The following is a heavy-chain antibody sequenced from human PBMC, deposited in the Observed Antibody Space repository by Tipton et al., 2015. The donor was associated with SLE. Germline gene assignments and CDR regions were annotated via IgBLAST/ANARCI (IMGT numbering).Heavy chain of an antibody. CDR1: GFNFRNYE. CDR2: ISTSGDTI. V-gene: IGHV3-48*03. CDR3: ARLPFDFWSSSKPPGPDYFDF. D-gene: IGHD3-3*01. J-gene: IGHJ4*02. Sequence: SLRLSCAASGFNFRNYEMNWVRQAPGKGLEWVSYISTSGDTIYYADSVMGRFTISRNNAKSSLYLQMNSLRAEDTAVYYCARLPFDFWSSSKPPGPDYFDFGGQGTLVTVSS.